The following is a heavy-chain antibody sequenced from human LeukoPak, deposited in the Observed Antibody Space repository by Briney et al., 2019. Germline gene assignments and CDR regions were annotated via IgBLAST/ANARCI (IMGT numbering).Heavy chain of an antibody. V-gene: IGHV3-7*01. Sequence: GGSLRLSCAASGFTFSSYWMSWVRQAPGKGLEWVASIKQDGSEKYYVDSVKGRFTISRDNAKDSLYLQMNSLRAEDTAVYYCAKGRQWLAVDYWGQGTLVTVSS. CDR1: GFTFSSYW. CDR3: AKGRQWLAVDY. J-gene: IGHJ4*02. D-gene: IGHD6-19*01. CDR2: IKQDGSEK.